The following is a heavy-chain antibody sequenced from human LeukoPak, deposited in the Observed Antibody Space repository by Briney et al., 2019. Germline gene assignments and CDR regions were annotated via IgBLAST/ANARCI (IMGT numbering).Heavy chain of an antibody. V-gene: IGHV4-59*08. J-gene: IGHJ4*02. CDR2: IYHSGST. D-gene: IGHD3-3*01. CDR1: GGSISSYY. CDR3: ARTYDFWSGYSPPRPHFDY. Sequence: PSETLSLTCTVSGGSISSYYWSWIRQPPGKGLEWIGSIYHSGSTYYNPSLKSRVTISVDTSKNQFSLKLSSVTAADTAVYYCARTYDFWSGYSPPRPHFDYWGQGTLVTVSS.